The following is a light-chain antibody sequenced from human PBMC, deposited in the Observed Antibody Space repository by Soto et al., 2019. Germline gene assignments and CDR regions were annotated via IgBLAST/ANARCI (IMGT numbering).Light chain of an antibody. Sequence: EIVLTQSPGTLSLSPGERATISCRASQSVSSNYLAWYQQKPGQAPRLLIYAASNRAGGVLDRFGGSGSGTDFTLSVSRLEPEDFAVYYCQQYGSAPWTFGQGTKVEI. J-gene: IGKJ1*01. V-gene: IGKV3-20*01. CDR1: QSVSSNY. CDR2: AAS. CDR3: QQYGSAPWT.